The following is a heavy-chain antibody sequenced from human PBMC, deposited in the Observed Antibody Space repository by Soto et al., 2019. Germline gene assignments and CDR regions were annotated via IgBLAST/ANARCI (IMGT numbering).Heavy chain of an antibody. CDR2: IYYNGST. D-gene: IGHD4-17*01. J-gene: IGHJ4*02. V-gene: IGHV4-59*01. CDR1: GGSISSFY. Sequence: SSETLSLTCTVSGGSISSFYWSWIRQPPGKGLEWIGFIYYNGSTNYNPSLKSRVTISVDTSRNQFSLKLSSVTAADTAVYYCARADYGLDFDYWGQGTLVTVSS. CDR3: ARADYGLDFDY.